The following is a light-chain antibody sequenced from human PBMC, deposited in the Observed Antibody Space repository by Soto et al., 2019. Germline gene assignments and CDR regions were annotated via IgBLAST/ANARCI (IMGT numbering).Light chain of an antibody. CDR2: DAS. J-gene: IGKJ5*01. Sequence: EIVMPQSPATLSLSPGEIATLSCRASQSVSSNLAWYHKKPGQAPRLLIYDASTRATVIPARFSSSGCATEFTLTISSLQSEDFVVYYGQQYTDWPPITFGQGTRLEIK. CDR1: QSVSSN. V-gene: IGKV3-15*01. CDR3: QQYTDWPPIT.